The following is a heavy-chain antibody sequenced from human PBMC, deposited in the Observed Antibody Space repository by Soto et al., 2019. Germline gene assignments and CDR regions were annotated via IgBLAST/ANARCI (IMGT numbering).Heavy chain of an antibody. CDR1: GFTFSSYA. CDR3: AKDNDGIAAAGNFDY. V-gene: IGHV3-23*01. Sequence: GGSLGLSCAASGFTFSSYAMSWVRKAPGKGLEWVSAISGSGGSTYYADSVKGRFTISRDNSKNTLYLQMNSLRAEDTAVYYCAKDNDGIAAAGNFDYWGQGTLVTVSS. D-gene: IGHD6-13*01. CDR2: ISGSGGST. J-gene: IGHJ4*02.